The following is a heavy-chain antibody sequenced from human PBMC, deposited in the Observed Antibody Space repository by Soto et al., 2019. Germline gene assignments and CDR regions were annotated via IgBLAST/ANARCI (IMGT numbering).Heavy chain of an antibody. D-gene: IGHD6-13*01. Sequence: GGSLRLSCAASGFSFSDYAMSWVRQAPGKGLEWVSVISESGGSTHYADTVRGRFTVSRDNSKNSLSLRMNSLRDEDTAVYFCAKRSPYSSGWYSPIFDYWGQGALVTVSS. J-gene: IGHJ4*02. CDR3: AKRSPYSSGWYSPIFDY. CDR1: GFSFSDYA. V-gene: IGHV3-23*01. CDR2: ISESGGST.